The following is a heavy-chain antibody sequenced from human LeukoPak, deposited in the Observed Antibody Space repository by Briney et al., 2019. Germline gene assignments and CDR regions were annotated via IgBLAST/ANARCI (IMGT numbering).Heavy chain of an antibody. CDR3: ARGPTYYDFWSGYAVVSY. CDR2: IYYSGST. Sequence: SETLSLTCTVSGGSISSYYWSWIRQPPGKGLEWIGYIYYSGSTNYNPSLKSRVTISVDTSNNHFSLKLTSVTAADTAVYYCARGPTYYDFWSGYAVVSYWGQGTLVTVSS. V-gene: IGHV4-59*01. J-gene: IGHJ4*02. CDR1: GGSISSYY. D-gene: IGHD3-3*01.